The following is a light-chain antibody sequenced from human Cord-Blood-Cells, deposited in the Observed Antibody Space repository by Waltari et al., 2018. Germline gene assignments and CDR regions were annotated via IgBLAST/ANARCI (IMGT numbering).Light chain of an antibody. V-gene: IGKV3-20*01. CDR2: GAS. J-gene: IGKJ5*01. CDR1: QSVSSSY. CDR3: QQYGSSPIT. Sequence: EIVLTQSPGTLSLSPGERATLSCRASQSVSSSYLAWYQQKPGQAPRLLIYGASSRATGIPYRFSGSGSVTDFTLTISRLEPEDFAVYDCQQYGSSPITFGQGTRLEIK.